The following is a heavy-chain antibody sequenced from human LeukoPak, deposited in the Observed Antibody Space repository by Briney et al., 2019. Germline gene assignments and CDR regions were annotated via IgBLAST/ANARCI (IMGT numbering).Heavy chain of an antibody. CDR3: ARGRWTSHTVGYYFDH. CDR2: ISAYNGNT. D-gene: IGHD2-8*02. V-gene: IGHV1-18*03. CDR1: GYTFTSYG. Sequence: GASVKVSCKASGYTFTSYGISWMRQAPGQGLEWMGWISAYNGNTNYAQKLQGRVTMTTDTSTSTAYMELRSLRSEDMAVYYCARGRWTSHTVGYYFDHWGQGTLVTVSS. J-gene: IGHJ4*02.